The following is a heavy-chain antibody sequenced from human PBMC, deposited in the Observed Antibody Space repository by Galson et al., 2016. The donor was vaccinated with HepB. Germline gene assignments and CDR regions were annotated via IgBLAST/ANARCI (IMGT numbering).Heavy chain of an antibody. V-gene: IGHV3-30*18. D-gene: IGHD2-21*01. CDR3: AKVWAVGVVIAYFDY. J-gene: IGHJ4*02. CDR2: ISYDGSSE. Sequence: SLRLSCAGSGFTFSSYGMHWVRQAPGKGLEWVAVISYDGSSEDYGDSVKGRFTISRDNSKKTMYLQMNSLRPEDTAVYYCAKVWAVGVVIAYFDYWGQGSLVTVSS. CDR1: GFTFSSYG.